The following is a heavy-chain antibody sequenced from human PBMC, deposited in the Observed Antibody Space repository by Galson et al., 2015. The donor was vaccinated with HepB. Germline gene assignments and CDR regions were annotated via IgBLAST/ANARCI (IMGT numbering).Heavy chain of an antibody. D-gene: IGHD4-23*01. CDR1: GFTFSSYS. Sequence: SLRLSCAASGFTFSSYSMNWVRQAPGKGLEWVSSISSSSSYIYYADSVKGRFTISRDNAKNSLYLQMNSLRAEDTAVYYCARVSTVVTDPFDYWGQGTLVTVFS. CDR3: ARVSTVVTDPFDY. CDR2: ISSSSSYI. J-gene: IGHJ4*02. V-gene: IGHV3-21*01.